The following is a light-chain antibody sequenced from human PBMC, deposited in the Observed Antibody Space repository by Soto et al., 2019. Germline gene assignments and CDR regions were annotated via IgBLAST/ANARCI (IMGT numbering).Light chain of an antibody. Sequence: SVLTQPASGSGSPGQSITISCTGTSSDVGGYNYVSWYQQHPGKAPKLMIYEVSNRPSGVSNRFSGSKSGNTASLTISGLQAEEEADYYCSSYTSRSTIVFGTGTKVTVL. CDR2: EVS. CDR1: SSDVGGYNY. CDR3: SSYTSRSTIV. J-gene: IGLJ1*01. V-gene: IGLV2-14*01.